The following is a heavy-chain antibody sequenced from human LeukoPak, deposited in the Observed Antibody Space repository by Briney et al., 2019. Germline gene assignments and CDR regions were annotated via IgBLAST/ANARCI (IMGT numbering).Heavy chain of an antibody. J-gene: IGHJ5*02. CDR3: ATLWDRGGWFDP. CDR2: FDPEDGET. V-gene: IGHV1-24*01. CDR1: GYTLTELS. Sequence: ASVKVSCKVSGYTLTELSMHWVRQAPGKGLEWMGGFDPEDGETIYAQKFQGRVTMTEDTSTDTAYMELSSLRSEDTAVYYCATLWDRGGWFDPWGQGTLVTVSS. D-gene: IGHD1-26*01.